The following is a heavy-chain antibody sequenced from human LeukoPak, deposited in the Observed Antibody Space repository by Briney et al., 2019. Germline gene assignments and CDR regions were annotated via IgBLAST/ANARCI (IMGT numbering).Heavy chain of an antibody. V-gene: IGHV4-4*07. CDR3: ARGRVYGDWFDP. CDR2: IHTSGST. J-gene: IGHJ5*02. Sequence: PSETLSLTCTVSGGSISSYYWSWIRQPAGKELEWIGRIHTSGSTNYNPSLKSRVTISVDTSKNQFSLKLSSVTAADTAVYYCARGRVYGDWFDPWGQGTLVTVSS. D-gene: IGHD6-13*01. CDR1: GGSISSYY.